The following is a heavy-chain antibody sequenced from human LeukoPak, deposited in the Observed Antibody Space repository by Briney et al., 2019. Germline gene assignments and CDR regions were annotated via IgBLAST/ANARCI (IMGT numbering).Heavy chain of an antibody. V-gene: IGHV3-30-3*01. J-gene: IGHJ6*02. D-gene: IGHD3-10*01. CDR2: ISYDGSNE. CDR1: GFTFSNYV. Sequence: GGSLRLSCVASGFTFSNYVMHWVRQAPGKGLEWVALISYDGSNENYADSVKGRFTISRDNSKNTLYLQMNSLRAEDTAVYYCARVFRITKTTGMDVWGQGTTVTASS. CDR3: ARVFRITKTTGMDV.